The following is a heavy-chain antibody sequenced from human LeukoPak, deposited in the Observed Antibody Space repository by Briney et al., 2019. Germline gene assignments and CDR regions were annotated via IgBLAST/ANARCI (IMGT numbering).Heavy chain of an antibody. CDR3: ARGHSIEPYYYYYYMDV. V-gene: IGHV1-18*01. J-gene: IGHJ6*03. CDR2: ISVYKGNT. CDR1: GYRFNSYG. D-gene: IGHD4-11*01. Sequence: ASVKVSCKTSGYRFNSYGINWVRQAPGQGLEWMGWISVYKGNTNYAQKFQGRVSMTTDTSTNTAYLELRSLRSDDTAVYYCARGHSIEPYYYYYYMDVWGKGTTVTVSS.